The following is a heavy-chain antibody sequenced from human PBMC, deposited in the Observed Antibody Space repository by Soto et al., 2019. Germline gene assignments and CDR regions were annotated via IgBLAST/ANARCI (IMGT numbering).Heavy chain of an antibody. V-gene: IGHV3-21*01. CDR3: VRDAYNRDAFDI. D-gene: IGHD1-20*01. CDR1: GFNFITFS. Sequence: DVQLVESGGGLVKPGGSLRLSCAASGFNFITFSMNWVRQAPGKGLEWVSSISASSSSIYYAESVKGRFTVSRDNAKNSLDLQMNSLTAEDTALYYCVRDAYNRDAFDIWGQGTTVTGSS. CDR2: ISASSSSI. J-gene: IGHJ3*02.